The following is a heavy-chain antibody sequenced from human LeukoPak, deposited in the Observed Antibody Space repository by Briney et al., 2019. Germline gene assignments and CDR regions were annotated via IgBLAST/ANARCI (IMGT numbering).Heavy chain of an antibody. CDR1: GDSVSSNSAA. CDR2: TYYRSKWYN. Sequence: PSQTLSLTCAISGDSVSSNSAAWNWIRQSPSRGLEWLGRTYYRSKWYNGYAVSVKSRITINPDTSKNQFSLQLNSVTPEDTAVYYCARSESQVTGLDWYFDLWGRGTLVTVSS. D-gene: IGHD7-27*01. CDR3: ARSESQVTGLDWYFDL. V-gene: IGHV6-1*01. J-gene: IGHJ2*01.